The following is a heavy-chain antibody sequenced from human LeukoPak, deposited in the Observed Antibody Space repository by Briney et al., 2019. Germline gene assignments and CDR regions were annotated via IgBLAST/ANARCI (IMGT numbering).Heavy chain of an antibody. CDR3: AGRITIFGVVSDFDY. D-gene: IGHD3-3*01. CDR2: ISAYTGNT. V-gene: IGHV1-18*01. J-gene: IGHJ4*02. CDR1: NSPFTSCG. Sequence: APVQAPSWASNSPFTSCGGSGGRRPPGQGGEGWGGISAYTGNTNYAQNLQGRVTMTTDTSTSTAYMELRSLRSDDAAVYYCAGRITIFGVVSDFDYWGQGTLVTVSS.